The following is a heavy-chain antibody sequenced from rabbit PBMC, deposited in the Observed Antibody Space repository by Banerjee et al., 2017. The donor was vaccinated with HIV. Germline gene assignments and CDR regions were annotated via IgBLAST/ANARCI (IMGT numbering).Heavy chain of an antibody. CDR2: IYTGNGNT. V-gene: IGHV1S45*01. J-gene: IGHJ4*01. D-gene: IGHD4-1*01. CDR3: ARDLAGVIGWNFNL. CDR1: GFTLSSYW. Sequence: QEQLEESGGDLVKPEGSLTLTCTASGFTLSSYWMCWVRQAPGKGLEWIACIYTGNGNTFYASWAKGPFTISKTSSTTVTLQMTSLTAADTATYFCARDLAGVIGWNFNLWGPGPWSPS.